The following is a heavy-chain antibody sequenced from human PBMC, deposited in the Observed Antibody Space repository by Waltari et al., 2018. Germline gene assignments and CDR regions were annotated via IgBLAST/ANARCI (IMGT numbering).Heavy chain of an antibody. D-gene: IGHD3-22*01. CDR1: GFPFTHSP. J-gene: IGHJ4*02. CDR3: AKLASSFYDRTFDY. CDR2: ITGTGGGT. V-gene: IGHV3-23*01. Sequence: EVLLLESGGGLVQPGGSLSRPCSASGFPFTHSPMSWVRQAPGKGLEWVSVITGTGGGTYYVDSVRGRFTISRDNSNNTLYLQMNSLRAEDTAVYYCAKLASSFYDRTFDYWGQGTLVTVSS.